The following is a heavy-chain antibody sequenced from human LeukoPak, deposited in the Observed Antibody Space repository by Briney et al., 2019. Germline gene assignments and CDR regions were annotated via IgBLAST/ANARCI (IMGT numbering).Heavy chain of an antibody. J-gene: IGHJ4*02. CDR2: ISKDGSDK. Sequence: GGSLRLSCVASGFTFSSHGMSWVRQAPGKGLEWVAVISKDGSDKYYPGSVRGRFTISRDNSKNTIYLQMDSLRAEDTAIYYCARDYWWNYDYWGQGTLVTVSS. CDR3: ARDYWWNYDY. V-gene: IGHV3-30-3*01. CDR1: GFTFSSHG. D-gene: IGHD1-7*01.